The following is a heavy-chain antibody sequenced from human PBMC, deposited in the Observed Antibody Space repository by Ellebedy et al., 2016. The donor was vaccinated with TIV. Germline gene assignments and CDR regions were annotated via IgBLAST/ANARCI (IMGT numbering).Heavy chain of an antibody. J-gene: IGHJ4*02. CDR3: Y. CDR1: GFIFGSYG. CDR2: ISYEGSNE. V-gene: IGHV3-30-3*01. Sequence: GESLKISCAASGFIFGSYGMHWVRQAPGKGLEWVTVISYEGSNEYYADSVKGRFTISRDNSKNTLYLRMNSLRAEDTAVYYCYWGQGTLVTVSS.